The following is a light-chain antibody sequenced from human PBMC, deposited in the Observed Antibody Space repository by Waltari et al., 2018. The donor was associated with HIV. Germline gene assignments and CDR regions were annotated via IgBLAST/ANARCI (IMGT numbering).Light chain of an antibody. CDR1: QSISDW. Sequence: DIQMTQSPSTLSASVGDRVTITCRASQSISDWLAWYQQKPGQAPKLLIFKATTLQSGVPSRFSGSGSGTEFTLTISSLQPDDFATDYCQQYNSYSQTFGQGTKVEIK. V-gene: IGKV1-5*03. J-gene: IGKJ1*01. CDR2: KAT. CDR3: QQYNSYSQT.